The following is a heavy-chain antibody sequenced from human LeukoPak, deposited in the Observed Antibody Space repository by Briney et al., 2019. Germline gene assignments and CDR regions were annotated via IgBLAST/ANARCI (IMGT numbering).Heavy chain of an antibody. D-gene: IGHD1-20*01. CDR3: ARGLGWRITGRGDAFDI. J-gene: IGHJ3*02. CDR2: IXHSGST. V-gene: IGHV4-34*01. CDR1: GGSFSGYY. Sequence: SETLSLTCAVYGGSFSGYYWXWIRQPPXXXXXXXGXIXHSGSTNYNPSLKSRVTISVDTSKNQFSLKLSSVTAADTAVSYCARGLGWRITGRGDAFDIWGQGTMVTVSS.